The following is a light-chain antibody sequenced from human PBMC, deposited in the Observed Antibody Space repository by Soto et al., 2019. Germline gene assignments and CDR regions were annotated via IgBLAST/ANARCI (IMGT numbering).Light chain of an antibody. Sequence: EIVLTQSPGTLSLSPGERATLSCRASQSVSSSYLAWYQQKPGQAPRLLIYGASSRATGIPDRFSGSGSGTDFTLTISRLEPEDFAVYYCQQYGSSPSGTLGQGTKVEL. J-gene: IGKJ1*01. CDR3: QQYGSSPSGT. CDR2: GAS. V-gene: IGKV3-20*01. CDR1: QSVSSSY.